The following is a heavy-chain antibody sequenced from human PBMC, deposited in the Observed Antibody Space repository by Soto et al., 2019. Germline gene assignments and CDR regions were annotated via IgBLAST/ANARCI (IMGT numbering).Heavy chain of an antibody. CDR1: GFTFSSYV. Sequence: GGSLRLSCAASGFTFSSYVMHWVRQAPGKGLEWVAVISYDGSNKYYANSVKGRFTISRDNSRNTVYLQMNSLRAEDTAVYYCAKGDEGLLLWFGEIFHPPAFDPWGQGTLVTVSS. CDR2: ISYDGSNK. J-gene: IGHJ5*02. D-gene: IGHD3-10*01. V-gene: IGHV3-30*18. CDR3: AKGDEGLLLWFGEIFHPPAFDP.